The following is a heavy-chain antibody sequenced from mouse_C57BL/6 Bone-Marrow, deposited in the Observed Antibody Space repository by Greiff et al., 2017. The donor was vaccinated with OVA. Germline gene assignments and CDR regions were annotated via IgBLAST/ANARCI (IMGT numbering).Heavy chain of an antibody. CDR3: ARHYSKGAWFAY. CDR2: INPNNGGT. V-gene: IGHV1-26*01. D-gene: IGHD2-5*01. CDR1: GYTFTDYY. J-gene: IGHJ3*01. Sequence: EVQLQQSGPELVKPGASVKISCKASGYTFTDYYMNWVKQSHGKSLEWIGDINPNNGGTSYNQKFKGKATLTVDKSSSTAYMELRSLTSEDSAVYYCARHYSKGAWFAYWGQGTLVTVSA.